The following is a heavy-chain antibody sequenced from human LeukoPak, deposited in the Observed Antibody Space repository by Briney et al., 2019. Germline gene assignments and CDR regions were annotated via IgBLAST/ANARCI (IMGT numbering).Heavy chain of an antibody. CDR3: AREGELRYTYYYGSGSYGYFDY. CDR2: INRNGGST. V-gene: IGHV3-20*04. CDR1: GFTFDDYT. D-gene: IGHD3-10*01. J-gene: IGHJ4*02. Sequence: PGGSLRLSCAASGFTFDDYTMHWVRQAPGKGLEWVSLINRNGGSTGYADSVKGRFTISRDNAKNSLYLQMNSLRAEDTALYYCAREGELRYTYYYGSGSYGYFDYWGQGTLVTVSS.